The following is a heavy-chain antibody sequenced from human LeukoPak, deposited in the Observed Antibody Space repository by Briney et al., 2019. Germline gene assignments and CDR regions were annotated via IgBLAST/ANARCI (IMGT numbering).Heavy chain of an antibody. CDR1: GGSISSYY. CDR2: IYYSGST. V-gene: IGHV4-59*01. D-gene: IGHD3-22*01. J-gene: IGHJ3*02. Sequence: SETLPLTCTVSGGSISSYYWSWIRQPPGKGLERIGYIYYSGSTNYNPSLKSRVTISVDTSKNQFSLKLSSVTAADTAVYYCARESPLFDSSGYDSCVEAFDNWGQGTMVTVSS. CDR3: ARESPLFDSSGYDSCVEAFDN.